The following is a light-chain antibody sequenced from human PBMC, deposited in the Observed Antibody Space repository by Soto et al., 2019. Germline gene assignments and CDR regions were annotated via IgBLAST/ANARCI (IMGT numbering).Light chain of an antibody. Sequence: DIQMTQSPSSLSASVGDRVTIICQASQDINNYLNWYQQKPGKAPKLLIYDSSNLEIGVPSRFSGSGYGTRFSFTISSLQPEDIATYYCQQFDNLPLTFGQGTRLEIK. J-gene: IGKJ5*01. CDR2: DSS. CDR3: QQFDNLPLT. CDR1: QDINNY. V-gene: IGKV1-33*01.